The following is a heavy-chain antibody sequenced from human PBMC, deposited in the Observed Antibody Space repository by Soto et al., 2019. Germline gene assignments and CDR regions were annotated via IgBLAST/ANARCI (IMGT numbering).Heavy chain of an antibody. CDR2: ISFYNGNT. CDR3: ARATSIAVAGKEK. D-gene: IGHD6-19*01. Sequence: QVQLVQSGGEVKKPGASVKFSCKASGDTVTNYGISWVRQAPGQGLEWMGWISFYNGNTNYAQKLQGRVTLTTNTSTSTAYMELRSLRSDDTAVYYCARATSIAVAGKEKWGQGTLVTVSS. J-gene: IGHJ4*02. CDR1: GDTVTNYG. V-gene: IGHV1-18*01.